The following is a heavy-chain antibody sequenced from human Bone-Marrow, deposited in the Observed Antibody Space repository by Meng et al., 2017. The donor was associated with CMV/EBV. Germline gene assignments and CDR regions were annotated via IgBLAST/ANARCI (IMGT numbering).Heavy chain of an antibody. CDR1: GYTFTSYG. V-gene: IGHV1-69*04. J-gene: IGHJ6*02. CDR3: ARGAYGYSSGWNDSPYGMDV. D-gene: IGHD6-19*01. CDR2: IIPILGIA. Sequence: SVKVSCKASGYTFTSYGISWVRQAPGQGLEWMGRIIPILGIANYAQKFQGRVTITADKSTSTAYMELSSLRSEDTAVYYCARGAYGYSSGWNDSPYGMDVWGQGTTVTVSS.